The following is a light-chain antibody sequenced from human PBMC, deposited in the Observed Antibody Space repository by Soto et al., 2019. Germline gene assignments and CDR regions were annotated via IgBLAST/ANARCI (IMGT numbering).Light chain of an antibody. J-gene: IGKJ4*01. V-gene: IGKV1-39*01. CDR1: QSISSF. Sequence: DIQMTQSPSSLSVSVGDRVTITCRASQSISSFLNWYQQKPGKAPKLLIYAASSLQSGVPSRFSGSGSGTDFTLTISSLQPEDFATYYCQQTYSTPEATFGGGTKVEIK. CDR3: QQTYSTPEAT. CDR2: AAS.